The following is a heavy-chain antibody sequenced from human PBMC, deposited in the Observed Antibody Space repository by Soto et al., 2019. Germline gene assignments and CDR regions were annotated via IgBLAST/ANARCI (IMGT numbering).Heavy chain of an antibody. D-gene: IGHD2-15*01. Sequence: SETLSLTCSVSGGSISDYYWSWIRQPPGKGLEWIGDIYYSGNTKYNPSLKSRLTISLDTSKNQFSLDLRSVTAADTAMYYCAAVPTDHYCSGGSCYGYWGQGTLVTVSS. CDR2: IYYSGNT. V-gene: IGHV4-59*01. J-gene: IGHJ4*02. CDR1: GGSISDYY. CDR3: AAVPTDHYCSGGSCYGY.